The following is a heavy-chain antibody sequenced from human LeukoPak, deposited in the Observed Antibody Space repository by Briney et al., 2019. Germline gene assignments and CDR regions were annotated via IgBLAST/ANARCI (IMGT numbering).Heavy chain of an antibody. CDR1: GFTFSSYA. CDR2: ISGSGGST. V-gene: IGHV3-23*01. J-gene: IGHJ4*02. Sequence: GGSLRLSCAASGFTFSSYAMSWVRQAPGKGLEWVSAISGSGGSTYYADSVKGRFTISRDNSKNTLYLQMNSLRAEDTAVYYCAKGAIIVVVAATPMNYFDYWGQGTLVTVSS. CDR3: AKGAIIVVVAATPMNYFDY. D-gene: IGHD2-15*01.